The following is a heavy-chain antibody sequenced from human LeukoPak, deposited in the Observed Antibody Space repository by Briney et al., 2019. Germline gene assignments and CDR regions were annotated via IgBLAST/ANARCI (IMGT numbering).Heavy chain of an antibody. J-gene: IGHJ4*02. CDR1: GGSFSGYY. V-gene: IGHV3-21*04. Sequence: ETLSLTCAVYGGSFSGYYWSWIRQPPGKGLEWVSSISSSSSYIYYADSVKGRFTISRDNAENSLYLQMNSLRAEDTAVYYCAKDKSRDYYDSSGSLYWGQGTLVTVSS. CDR3: AKDKSRDYYDSSGSLY. D-gene: IGHD3-22*01. CDR2: ISSSSSYI.